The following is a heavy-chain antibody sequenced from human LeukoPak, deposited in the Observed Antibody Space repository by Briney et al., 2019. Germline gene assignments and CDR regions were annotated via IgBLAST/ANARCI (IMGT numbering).Heavy chain of an antibody. CDR1: GYSFTSYW. CDR3: ARSPFTMRNAFDI. J-gene: IGHJ3*02. CDR2: IYPGDSDT. V-gene: IGHV5-51*01. D-gene: IGHD3-22*01. Sequence: GESLKISCKGSGYSFTSYWIGWVRQMPGKGLEWMGIIYPGDSDTRYSPSFQGQVTISADKSISTAYLQWSSLKASDTAMYYCARSPFTMRNAFDIWGQGTMVTVSS.